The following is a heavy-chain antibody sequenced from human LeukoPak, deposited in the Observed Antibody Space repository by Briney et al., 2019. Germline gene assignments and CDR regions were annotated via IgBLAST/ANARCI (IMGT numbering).Heavy chain of an antibody. D-gene: IGHD3-3*02. J-gene: IGHJ4*02. CDR3: ARDRLGPSFSVSHFDL. Sequence: AGSLRLSCATSGFTFVDYGLSWVRRAPGKGLEWLCAINYNGAITDYADSLKGRFTIFRVNAKNSLYLRRDSLRAEDTALYYCARDRLGPSFSVSHFDLWGQGTLVTVSS. CDR2: INYNGAIT. V-gene: IGHV3-20*04. CDR1: GFTFVDYG.